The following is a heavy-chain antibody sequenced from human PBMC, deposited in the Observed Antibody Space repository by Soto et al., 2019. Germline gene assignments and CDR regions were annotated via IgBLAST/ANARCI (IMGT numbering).Heavy chain of an antibody. Sequence: PGGSLRLSCAASGFTFSSYGMHWVRQAPGKGLEWVAVISYDGSNKYYADSVKGRFTISRDNSKNTLYLQMNSLGAEDTAVYYCAKGEAARLFDYWGQGTLVTVSS. CDR2: ISYDGSNK. CDR3: AKGEAARLFDY. V-gene: IGHV3-30*18. D-gene: IGHD6-6*01. CDR1: GFTFSSYG. J-gene: IGHJ4*02.